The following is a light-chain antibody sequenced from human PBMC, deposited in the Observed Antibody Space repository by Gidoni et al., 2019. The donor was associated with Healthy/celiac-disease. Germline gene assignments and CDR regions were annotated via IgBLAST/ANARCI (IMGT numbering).Light chain of an antibody. Sequence: DIAVAQSPLYLPVTPGEPTSISCTSSQSLLHSNGYNYLDWYLQKPGQSPQLLIYLGSNRASGVPDRFSGSGSGTDFTLKISRVEAEDVGVYYCMQALQTPPTFGGGTKVEIK. V-gene: IGKV2-28*01. CDR3: MQALQTPPT. J-gene: IGKJ4*01. CDR1: QSLLHSNGYNY. CDR2: LGS.